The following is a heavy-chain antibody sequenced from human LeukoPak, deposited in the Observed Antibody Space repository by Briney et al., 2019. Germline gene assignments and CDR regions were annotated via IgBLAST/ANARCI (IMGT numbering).Heavy chain of an antibody. CDR1: GYIFTTYW. D-gene: IGHD3-3*01. J-gene: IGHJ4*02. Sequence: GESLKISCKGSGYIFTTYWIGWVRQMPGNGLEWMGLIYPGDSDIRYSPSFQGHVTISADKSINTAYLQWSSLKASDTGIYYCARQGPYDFWSGYSDYWGQGTLVTVSS. V-gene: IGHV5-51*01. CDR3: ARQGPYDFWSGYSDY. CDR2: IYPGDSDI.